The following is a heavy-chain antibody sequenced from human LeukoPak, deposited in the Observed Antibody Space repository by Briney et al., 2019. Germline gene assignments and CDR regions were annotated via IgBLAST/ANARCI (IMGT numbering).Heavy chain of an antibody. Sequence: VGSLRLSCAASGFTFSSYEMNWVRQAPGKGLEWVSYISSSGSTIYYADSVKGRFTISRDNAKNSLYLQMNSLRAEDTAVYYCARGIAARPAYWGQGTLVTVSS. J-gene: IGHJ4*02. CDR3: ARGIAARPAY. CDR1: GFTFSSYE. CDR2: ISSSGSTI. D-gene: IGHD6-6*01. V-gene: IGHV3-48*03.